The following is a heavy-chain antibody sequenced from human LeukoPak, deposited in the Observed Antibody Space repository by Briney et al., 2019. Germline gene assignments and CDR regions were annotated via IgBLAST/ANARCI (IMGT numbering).Heavy chain of an antibody. CDR2: IRYDGSNK. CDR3: AKDERYYYDSSGYF. Sequence: GGSLRLSCAASGFTFSSYSMHWVRQAPGKGLEWVAFIRYDGSNKYYADSVKGRFTISRDNSKNTLYLQMNSLRAEDTAVYYCAKDERYYYDSSGYFWGQGTLVTVSS. D-gene: IGHD3-22*01. J-gene: IGHJ4*02. V-gene: IGHV3-30*02. CDR1: GFTFSSYS.